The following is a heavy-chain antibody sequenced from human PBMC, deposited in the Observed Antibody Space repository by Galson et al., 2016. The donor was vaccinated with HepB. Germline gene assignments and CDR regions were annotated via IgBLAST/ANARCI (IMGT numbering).Heavy chain of an antibody. Sequence: SVKVSCKASGYTFTSYAISWVRQAPAQALEYLGWIDTSNGNTNYPQKFQDRVTLTTDTSTSTTYMELRSLISDDTAVYYCARHYSGTWPAGLIFDSWGPGTRVTVSS. D-gene: IGHD6-6*01. V-gene: IGHV1-18*01. CDR3: ARHYSGTWPAGLIFDS. CDR2: IDTSNGNT. J-gene: IGHJ4*02. CDR1: GYTFTSYA.